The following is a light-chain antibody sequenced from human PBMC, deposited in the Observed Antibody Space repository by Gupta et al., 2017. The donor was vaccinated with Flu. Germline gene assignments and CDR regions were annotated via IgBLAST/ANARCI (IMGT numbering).Light chain of an antibody. V-gene: IGKV4-1*01. CDR2: WAS. CDR1: QSVLYSSNSKNY. J-gene: IGKJ1*01. Sequence: DIVMTQSPDSLAVSLGERATINCKSSQSVLYSSNSKNYLAWYQQKPGQPPKLLIYWASTRESGVPDRFSGSGSGTDFTLTISSLQAEDVAVYYCQQYYSAPQTFGQGTKGEIK. CDR3: QQYYSAPQT.